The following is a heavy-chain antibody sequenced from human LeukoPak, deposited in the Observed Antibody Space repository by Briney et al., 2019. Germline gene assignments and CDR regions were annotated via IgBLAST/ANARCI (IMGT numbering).Heavy chain of an antibody. CDR3: ARDHPTRYNCFDP. J-gene: IGHJ5*02. CDR1: GYTFTSYG. Sequence: GASLKVSCKASGYTFTSYGISWVRQAPGQGLEWMGWISAYNGNTNYAQKRQGRVTMTTDTSTSTAYMELRSLRSDDTAVYYCARDHPTRYNCFDPWGQGTLVTVSS. V-gene: IGHV1-18*01. CDR2: ISAYNGNT.